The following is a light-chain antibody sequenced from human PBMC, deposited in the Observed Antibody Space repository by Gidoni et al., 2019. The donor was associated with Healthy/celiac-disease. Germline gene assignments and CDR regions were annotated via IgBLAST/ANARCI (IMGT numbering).Light chain of an antibody. CDR1: QSVSSSY. CDR3: QQYGSSRT. J-gene: IGKJ1*01. V-gene: IGKV3-20*01. CDR2: GAS. Sequence: ENVLPQSPGTLSLSPGERATLSCRASQSVSSSYLAWYQQKPGQAPRLLIYGASSRATGIPDRFSGSGSGTDFTLTISRLEPEDFAVYYCQQYGSSRTFGQGTKVEIK.